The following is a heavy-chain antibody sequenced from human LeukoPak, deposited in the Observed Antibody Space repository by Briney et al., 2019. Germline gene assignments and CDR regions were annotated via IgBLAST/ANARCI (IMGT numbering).Heavy chain of an antibody. Sequence: GGSLRLSCAASGFTFNDHAMHWVRQAPGKGLEWVSGISWNSGSLAYADSVKGRFTISRDNAKNSLYLQMNSLRAEDAALYYCVQRKRGYSYDTSGHMAHWGQGTLVTVSS. CDR2: ISWNSGSL. J-gene: IGHJ1*01. CDR1: GFTFNDHA. CDR3: VQRKRGYSYDTSGHMAH. V-gene: IGHV3-9*01. D-gene: IGHD3-22*01.